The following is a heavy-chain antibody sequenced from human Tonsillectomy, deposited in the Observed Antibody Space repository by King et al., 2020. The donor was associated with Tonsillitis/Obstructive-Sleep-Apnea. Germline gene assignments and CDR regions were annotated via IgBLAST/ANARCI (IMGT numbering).Heavy chain of an antibody. CDR3: ARDEAGTPMNFDY. CDR1: GVSVTSDDYY. J-gene: IGHJ4*02. D-gene: IGHD5-18*01. CDR2: MFYSGYT. V-gene: IGHV4-61*08. Sequence: VQLQESGPGLVKPSETLSLTCTVSGVSVTSDDYYWSWVRQPPGKGLEWIGYMFYSGYTNYNPSLKSRVTISIDTSRNQLSLRMSSVTAADTAVYYCARDEAGTPMNFDYWGQGTLVTVSS.